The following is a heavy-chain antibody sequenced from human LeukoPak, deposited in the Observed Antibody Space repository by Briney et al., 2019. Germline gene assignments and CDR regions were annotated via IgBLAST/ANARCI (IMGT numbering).Heavy chain of an antibody. CDR1: GFSVSSNY. CDR3: ARDLPSGHYGMDV. V-gene: IGHV3-53*01. D-gene: IGHD7-27*01. J-gene: IGHJ6*02. Sequence: GGSLRLSCAASGFSVSSNYMSWVRQAPGKGLEWVSVIYSGGSTYYADSVKGRFTISRDNSKNTLYLQMNSLRTEDTVVYYCARDLPSGHYGMDVWGQGTTVTVSS. CDR2: IYSGGST.